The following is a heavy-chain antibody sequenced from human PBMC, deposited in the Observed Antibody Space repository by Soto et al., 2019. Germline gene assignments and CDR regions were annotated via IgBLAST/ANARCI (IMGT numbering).Heavy chain of an antibody. J-gene: IGHJ4*02. D-gene: IGHD2-21*02. CDR2: ISGSGGST. Sequence: LRLSFAASGFTFSSYAMSWVRQAPGKGLEWVSAISGSGGSTYYADSVKGRFTISRDNSKNTLYLQMNSLRAEDTAVYHCAKGHGGNSGFDYWGQGTLVTVSS. CDR1: GFTFSSYA. CDR3: AKGHGGNSGFDY. V-gene: IGHV3-23*01.